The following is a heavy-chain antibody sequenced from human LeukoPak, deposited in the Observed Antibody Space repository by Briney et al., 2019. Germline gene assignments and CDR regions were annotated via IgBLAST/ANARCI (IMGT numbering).Heavy chain of an antibody. D-gene: IGHD4-17*01. CDR2: IYSGGNT. V-gene: IGHV3-66*01. J-gene: IGHJ4*02. Sequence: GGSLRLSCAASGFTVSSNYMSWVRQAPGKGLEWVSVIYSGGNTYYADSVKGRFTISRDNSKNTLYLQMYSLRAEDTAVYYCAREGYGDYSFDYWGQGTLVTVSS. CDR1: GFTVSSNY. CDR3: AREGYGDYSFDY.